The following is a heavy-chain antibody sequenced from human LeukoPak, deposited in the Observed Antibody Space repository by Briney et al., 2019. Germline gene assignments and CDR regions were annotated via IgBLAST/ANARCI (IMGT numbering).Heavy chain of an antibody. J-gene: IGHJ4*02. D-gene: IGHD2-15*01. CDR2: IYPGGST. Sequence: SETLSLTCSVSVFSISSNYFWGWIRQPPGKGLEWIGSIYPGGSTNYNPSLKSRATISVDTSKNQFSLKLSSVTAADTAVYYCARGFGGQEVFEYWGQGTLVTVSS. V-gene: IGHV4-38-2*02. CDR3: ARGFGGQEVFEY. CDR1: VFSISSNYF.